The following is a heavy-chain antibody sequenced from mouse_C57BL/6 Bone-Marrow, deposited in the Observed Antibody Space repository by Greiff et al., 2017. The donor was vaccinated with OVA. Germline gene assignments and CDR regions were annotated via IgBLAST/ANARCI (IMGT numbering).Heavy chain of an antibody. V-gene: IGHV1-59*01. CDR2: IDPSDSYT. D-gene: IGHD1-1*01. CDR3: ASYYAGYFDV. CDR1: GYTFTSYW. Sequence: QVQLQQSGAELVRPGTSVKLSCKASGYTFTSYWMHWVKQRPGQGLEWIGVIDPSDSYTNYNQKFKGKATLTVDTSSSTAYMQLSSLTSEDSAVYYCASYYAGYFDVWGTGTTVTVSS. J-gene: IGHJ1*03.